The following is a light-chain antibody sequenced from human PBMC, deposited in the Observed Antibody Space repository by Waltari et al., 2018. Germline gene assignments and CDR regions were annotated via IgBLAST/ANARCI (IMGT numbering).Light chain of an antibody. CDR2: DAS. J-gene: IGKJ5*01. Sequence: EIVLTQSPATLSLSPGERATLSCRASESIGRYLAWYQQKPGQAPRLLIYDASNRATGIPVRFTGSGSGTDFTLAISSLETDDFALYYCQHRSNWPAFGQGTWLEIK. CDR1: ESIGRY. V-gene: IGKV3-11*01. CDR3: QHRSNWPA.